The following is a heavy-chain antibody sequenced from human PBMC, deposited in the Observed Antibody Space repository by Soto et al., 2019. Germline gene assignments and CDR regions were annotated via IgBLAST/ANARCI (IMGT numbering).Heavy chain of an antibody. CDR3: ARDFYGGYTYGPGDY. CDR1: GFMFSAYW. CDR2: IHGDGGKI. Sequence: PVGSLRLSCAASGFMFSAYWMSWVHQAPGKGLEWVANIHGDGGKIYYVDSVKGRFTISRENAKRSLYLQMKSLRDEDTAVYYCARDFYGGYTYGPGDYWAQGALVTL. J-gene: IGHJ4*02. V-gene: IGHV3-7*01. D-gene: IGHD5-18*01.